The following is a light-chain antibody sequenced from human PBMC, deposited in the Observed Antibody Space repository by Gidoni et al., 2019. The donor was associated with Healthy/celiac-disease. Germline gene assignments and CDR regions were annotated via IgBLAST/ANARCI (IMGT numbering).Light chain of an antibody. J-gene: IGKJ3*01. Sequence: DIQMTQSPSTLSASVGDRVTITCRASQRISSWLAWYQQKPGKAPKRLIYKASSLESGVPSRFSGSGSGTEFTLTISSLQPDDFATYYCQQYNGYSFTFGPGTKVDI. CDR3: QQYNGYSFT. CDR1: QRISSW. CDR2: KAS. V-gene: IGKV1-5*03.